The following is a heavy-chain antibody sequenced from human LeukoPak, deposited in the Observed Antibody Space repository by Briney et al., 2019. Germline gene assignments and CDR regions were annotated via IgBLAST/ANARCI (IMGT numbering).Heavy chain of an antibody. D-gene: IGHD3-10*01. CDR1: GGSISSGGYY. J-gene: IGHJ3*02. V-gene: IGHV4-31*03. Sequence: SETLSLTCTVSGGSISSGGYYWSWIRQYPGKGLEWIAYIYDSGSSYYSPSLKSRITTSVDTSKSQFSLKLSSVTAADTAVYYCASCYASGDVFDIWGQGTMVTVSS. CDR3: ASCYASGDVFDI. CDR2: IYDSGSS.